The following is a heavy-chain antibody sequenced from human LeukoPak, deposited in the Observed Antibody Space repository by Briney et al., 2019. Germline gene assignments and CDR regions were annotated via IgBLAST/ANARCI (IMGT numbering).Heavy chain of an antibody. D-gene: IGHD3-22*01. V-gene: IGHV5-51*01. J-gene: IGHJ3*02. Sequence: GESLKISCKASGYRFTTDYIGWVRQMPGKGLEWMGIIYPDDSETNYSPSFQGQVSMSVDKSITTTYLQWSSLKASDTAIYYCARQAYGSHFDAFDIWGQGTMVTVSS. CDR3: ARQAYGSHFDAFDI. CDR1: GYRFTTDY. CDR2: IYPDDSET.